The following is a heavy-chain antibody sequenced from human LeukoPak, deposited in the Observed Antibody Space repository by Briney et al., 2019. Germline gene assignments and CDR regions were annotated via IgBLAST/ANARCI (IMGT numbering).Heavy chain of an antibody. CDR3: AITTHDTLYYYYMDV. CDR1: DGSISSSSYY. CDR2: MYYSGST. J-gene: IGHJ6*03. Sequence: SETLSLTCTVSDGSISSSSYYWGWIRQPPGKGLEWIGSMYYSGSTYYNPSLKSRVTISVDTSKNQFSLKLSSVTAADTAVYYCAITTHDTLYYYYMDVWGKGTTVTVSS. D-gene: IGHD1-14*01. V-gene: IGHV4-39*01.